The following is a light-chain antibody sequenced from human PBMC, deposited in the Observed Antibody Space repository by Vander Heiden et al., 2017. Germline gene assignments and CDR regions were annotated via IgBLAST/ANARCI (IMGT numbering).Light chain of an antibody. CDR1: SSNIGSNY. Sequence: QSVLPQPPAASATPGQRVTISCSGSSSNIGSNYVYWYQQLPGTAPKLLIYSNNQRPSGVPDRFSGSKSGTSASLAISGLRSEDEADYYCAAWDDSLSAVVFGGGTKLTVL. CDR2: SNN. V-gene: IGLV1-47*02. CDR3: AAWDDSLSAVV. J-gene: IGLJ2*01.